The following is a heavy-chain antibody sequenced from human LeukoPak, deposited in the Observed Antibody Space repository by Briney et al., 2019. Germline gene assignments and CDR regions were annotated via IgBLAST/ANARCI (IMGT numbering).Heavy chain of an antibody. Sequence: SETLSLTCTVSGYSISSGYYWGWIRQPPGKGLEWIGYIYYSGSTYYNPSLKSRVTISVDTSKNQFSLKLSSVTAADTAVYYCARDQGSGWTDYWGQGTLVTVSS. V-gene: IGHV4-38-2*02. CDR3: ARDQGSGWTDY. CDR2: IYYSGST. D-gene: IGHD6-19*01. J-gene: IGHJ4*02. CDR1: GYSISSGYY.